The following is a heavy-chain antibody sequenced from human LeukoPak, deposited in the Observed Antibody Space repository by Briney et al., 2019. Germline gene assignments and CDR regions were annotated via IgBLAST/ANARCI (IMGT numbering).Heavy chain of an antibody. J-gene: IGHJ3*02. CDR2: IVVGSGNT. Sequence: SVKVSCKASGFTFTSSAVQWVRQARGQRLEWIGWIVVGSGNTNYAQKFQERVTITRDMSTSTAYMELSSLRSEDTAVYYCAAARYCSSTSYPWDAFDIWGQGTMVTVSS. D-gene: IGHD2-2*01. CDR1: GFTFTSSA. CDR3: AAARYCSSTSYPWDAFDI. V-gene: IGHV1-58*01.